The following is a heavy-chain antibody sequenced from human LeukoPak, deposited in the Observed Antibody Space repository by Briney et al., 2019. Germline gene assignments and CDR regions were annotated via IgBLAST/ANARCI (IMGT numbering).Heavy chain of an antibody. J-gene: IGHJ4*02. CDR2: INHNAEMI. D-gene: IGHD3-9*01. Sequence: GGSLRLSCAASGFTFSSYSMYWVRQAPGKGLEWIAYINHNAEMIFYPDFVKGRFTISRDNAKNSLYLQMNALRYEDTAIYYCARDHDWAFDLWGQGTLVTVSS. V-gene: IGHV3-48*02. CDR1: GFTFSSYS. CDR3: ARDHDWAFDL.